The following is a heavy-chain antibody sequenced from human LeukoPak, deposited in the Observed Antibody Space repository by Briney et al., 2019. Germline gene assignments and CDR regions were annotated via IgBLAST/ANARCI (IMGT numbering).Heavy chain of an antibody. CDR3: ARDIIRGDPYGGYFDY. CDR1: GFTFSSYG. CDR2: ISYDGSNK. Sequence: GGSLRLSCAASGFTFSSYGMHWVRQAPGKGLEWVAVISYDGSNKYYADSVKGRFTISRDNSKNTLYLQMNSLRAEDTAVYYCARDIIRGDPYGGYFDYWGQGTLVTVSS. D-gene: IGHD2-21*02. J-gene: IGHJ4*02. V-gene: IGHV3-30*03.